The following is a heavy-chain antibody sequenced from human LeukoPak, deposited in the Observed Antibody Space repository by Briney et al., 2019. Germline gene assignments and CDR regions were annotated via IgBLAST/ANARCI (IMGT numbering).Heavy chain of an antibody. CDR3: ASLVEGILYGGNLNFDY. CDR1: GGSISSSNW. D-gene: IGHD4-23*01. Sequence: PSETLSLTCAVSGGSISSSNWWSWVRQPPGKGLEWIGEIYHSGSTNYNPSLKSRVTISVDKSKNQFSLKLSSVTAADTAVYYCASLVEGILYGGNLNFDYWGQGTLVTVSS. J-gene: IGHJ4*02. CDR2: IYHSGST. V-gene: IGHV4-4*02.